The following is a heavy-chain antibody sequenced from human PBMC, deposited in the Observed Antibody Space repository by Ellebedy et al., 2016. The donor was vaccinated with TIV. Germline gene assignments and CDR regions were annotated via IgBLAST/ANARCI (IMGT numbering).Heavy chain of an antibody. D-gene: IGHD5-12*01. J-gene: IGHJ6*02. CDR1: GYTFTGYF. V-gene: IGHV1-2*02. CDR2: INPNSGDP. CDR3: AREGTRSGHDCYSLDV. Sequence: ASVKVSXXASGYTFTGYFMHWVRQAPGQGLEWMGWINPNSGDPTYAQKLQGRVTITRDTSMNTADMELSRLRTDDTAVYYCAREGTRSGHDCYSLDVWGQGTTVTVSS.